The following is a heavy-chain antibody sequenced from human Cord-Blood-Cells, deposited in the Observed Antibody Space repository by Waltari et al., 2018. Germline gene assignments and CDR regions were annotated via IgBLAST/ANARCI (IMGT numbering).Heavy chain of an antibody. CDR3: ARNYYDSSGSQYYFDY. Sequence: QVQLQQWGAGLLKPSETLSLTCAVYGGPFSGYYWSWIRHPPGKGLEWIGKINHSGSNNYNPSLKSRVTISVDTSKNQFSLKLSSVTAADTAVYYCARNYYDSSGSQYYFDYWGQGTLVTVSS. CDR2: INHSGSN. D-gene: IGHD3-22*01. J-gene: IGHJ4*02. V-gene: IGHV4-34*01. CDR1: GGPFSGYY.